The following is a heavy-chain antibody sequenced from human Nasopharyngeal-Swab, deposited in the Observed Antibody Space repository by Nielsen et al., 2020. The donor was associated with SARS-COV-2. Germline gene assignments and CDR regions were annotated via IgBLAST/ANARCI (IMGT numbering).Heavy chain of an antibody. CDR2: IWYDGSNK. V-gene: IGHV3-33*01. D-gene: IGHD4-17*01. CDR1: GFTFSSYG. CDR3: ARALPGNDYGDYPDY. J-gene: IGHJ4*02. Sequence: GESLKISCAASGFTFSSYGMHWVRQAPGKGLEWVAVIWYDGSNKYYADSVKGRFTISRDNSKNTLYLQMNSLRAEDTAVYYCARALPGNDYGDYPDYWGQGTLVTVSS.